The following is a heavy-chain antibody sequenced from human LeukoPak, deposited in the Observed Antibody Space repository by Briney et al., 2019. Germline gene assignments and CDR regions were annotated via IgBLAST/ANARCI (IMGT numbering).Heavy chain of an antibody. V-gene: IGHV3-30-3*01. Sequence: PGRSLRLSCAASGFTFSSYAMHWVRQAPGKGLEWVAVISYDGSNKYYADSVKGRFTISRDNSKNTLYLQMNSLRAEDTAVYYCARANWNYVWDYYYYMDVWGKGTTVTVSS. D-gene: IGHD1-7*01. CDR1: GFTFSSYA. CDR2: ISYDGSNK. CDR3: ARANWNYVWDYYYYMDV. J-gene: IGHJ6*03.